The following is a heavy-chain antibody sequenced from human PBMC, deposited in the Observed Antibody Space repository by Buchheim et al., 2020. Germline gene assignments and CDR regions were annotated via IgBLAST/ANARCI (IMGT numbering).Heavy chain of an antibody. V-gene: IGHV3-23*01. J-gene: IGHJ6*02. CDR2: ISGSGGST. Sequence: EVQLLESGGGLVQPGGSLRLSCAASGFTFSSYAMSWVRQAPGKGLEWVSAISGSGGSTYYADSVKGRFTISRDNSKNTLYLQMNSLRAEDTAVYYCAKSQGVRSLFRYYYDMDVWGQGTT. D-gene: IGHD3-10*01. CDR1: GFTFSSYA. CDR3: AKSQGVRSLFRYYYDMDV.